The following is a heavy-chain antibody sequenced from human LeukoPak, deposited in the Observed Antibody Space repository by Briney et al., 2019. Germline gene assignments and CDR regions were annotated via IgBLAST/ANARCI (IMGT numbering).Heavy chain of an antibody. V-gene: IGHV3-23*01. CDR2: ISNSGGST. CDR1: GFTFTTYG. CDR3: AKGVSSGWLEDY. Sequence: GGSLRLSCAASGFTFTTYGMSWVRQAPGKGLEWVSAISNSGGSTYSADSVKGRFTISRDNSKNTLYLQMNSLRGEDTAVYYCAKGVSSGWLEDYWGQGTLVTVSS. D-gene: IGHD6-19*01. J-gene: IGHJ4*02.